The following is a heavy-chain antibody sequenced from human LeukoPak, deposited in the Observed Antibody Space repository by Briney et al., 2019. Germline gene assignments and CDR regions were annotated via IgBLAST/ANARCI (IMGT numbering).Heavy chain of an antibody. Sequence: ASVKVSCKASGYTFTGYYMHWVRQAPGQGLEWMGWINPNSGGTNYAQKFQGGVTMTRDTSISTAYMELSRLRSDDTAVYYCARDTAPPPVTIFGVYGMDVWGQGTTVTVSS. CDR2: INPNSGGT. D-gene: IGHD3-3*01. CDR1: GYTFTGYY. CDR3: ARDTAPPPVTIFGVYGMDV. V-gene: IGHV1-2*02. J-gene: IGHJ6*02.